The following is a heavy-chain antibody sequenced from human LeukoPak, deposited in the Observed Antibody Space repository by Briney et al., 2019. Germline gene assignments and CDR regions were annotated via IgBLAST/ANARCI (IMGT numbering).Heavy chain of an antibody. CDR3: AREILGEGST. CDR2: TYYRSEWCH. J-gene: IGHJ5*02. Sequence: SQTLSLTCALSGDSFSSSTSGWIWIRQFPSRGLEWLGRTYYRSEWCHDYALSVKSRITIDPDTSKNQFSLQLNSVTPEDTAVYYCAREILGEGSTWGQGTLVTVSS. V-gene: IGHV6-1*01. CDR1: GDSFSSSTSG.